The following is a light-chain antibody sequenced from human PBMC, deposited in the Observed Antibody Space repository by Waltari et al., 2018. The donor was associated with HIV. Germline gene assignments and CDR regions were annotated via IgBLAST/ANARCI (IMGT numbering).Light chain of an antibody. CDR1: QSLVSTDGNTY. V-gene: IGKV2-30*01. CDR3: MQGTYWPCT. J-gene: IGKJ2*02. Sequence: EVVMTQSPVSLPVTAGQPASLSCRSSQSLVSTDGNTYLNWFQQRPGHSPRRLIYKVFNRDSGVPDRFTGRGSGTNFTLDITRVEAEDVGNYYCMQGTYWPCTFGQGTKLEIK. CDR2: KVF.